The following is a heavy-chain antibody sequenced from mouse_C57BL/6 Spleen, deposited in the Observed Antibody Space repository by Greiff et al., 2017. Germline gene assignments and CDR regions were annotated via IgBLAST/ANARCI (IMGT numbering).Heavy chain of an antibody. Sequence: VQLQQPGAELVKPGASVKLSCKASGYTFTSYWMHWVKQRPGQGLEWIGMIHPNSGSTNYNEKFKSKATLTVDKSSSTAYMQLSSLTSEDSAVYYCATDYDYGGFAYWGQGTLVTVSA. D-gene: IGHD2-4*01. CDR2: IHPNSGST. V-gene: IGHV1-64*01. CDR3: ATDYDYGGFAY. J-gene: IGHJ3*01. CDR1: GYTFTSYW.